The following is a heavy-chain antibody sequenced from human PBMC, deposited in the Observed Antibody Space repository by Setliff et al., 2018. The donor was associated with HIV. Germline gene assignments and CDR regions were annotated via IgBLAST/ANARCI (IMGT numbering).Heavy chain of an antibody. Sequence: GGSLRLSCAASELTFSNYAMTWVRQAPGKGLEWVSSLSGSGGSTYYAAPVKGRFTISRDDAKSSLYLQMNSLRAEDTAVYYCVRDLVYYYDNSGYSGSYYVDYCGQGTLVTVSS. V-gene: IGHV3-23*01. D-gene: IGHD3-22*01. J-gene: IGHJ4*02. CDR1: ELTFSNYA. CDR3: VRDLVYYYDNSGYSGSYYVDY. CDR2: LSGSGGST.